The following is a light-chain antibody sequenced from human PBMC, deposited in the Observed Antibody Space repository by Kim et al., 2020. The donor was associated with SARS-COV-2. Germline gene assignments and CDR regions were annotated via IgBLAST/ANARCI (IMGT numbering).Light chain of an antibody. CDR3: QAWDFNRV. V-gene: IGLV3-1*01. J-gene: IGLJ3*02. Sequence: SYELTQPPSVSVSPGQTATFTCSGANLGDKYICWYQQKSGQSPVLVIYQNYKRPSTIPERFSGSNSGNTATLTISGTQAMDEADYYCQAWDFNRVFGRGTQLTVL. CDR2: QNY. CDR1: NLGDKY.